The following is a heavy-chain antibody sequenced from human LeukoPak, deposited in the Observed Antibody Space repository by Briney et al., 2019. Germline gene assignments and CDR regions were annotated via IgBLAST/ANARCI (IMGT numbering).Heavy chain of an antibody. D-gene: IGHD2-21*01. Sequence: GGSLRLSCAASGFTFSSYWMSWVRQAPGKGLEWVANIKQDGSEKYYVDSVKGRFIISRDNAKNSLYLQMNSLRAEDTAVYYCARDRDWGSGYFDYWGQGTLVTVSS. CDR2: IKQDGSEK. CDR1: GFTFSSYW. CDR3: ARDRDWGSGYFDY. J-gene: IGHJ4*02. V-gene: IGHV3-7*01.